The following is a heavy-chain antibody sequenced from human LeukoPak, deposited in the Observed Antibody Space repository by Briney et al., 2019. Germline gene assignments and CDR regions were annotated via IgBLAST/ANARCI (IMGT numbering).Heavy chain of an antibody. Sequence: GGSLRLSCAASGFPFSIYAMSWVRQAPGKGLAWVSCFGVSGNTYYADSVKGRFTISRDSSKNTLYLEMSSLRAEDTAVYSCARMIRGVYIDYWGQGTLVTVSS. D-gene: IGHD3-10*01. J-gene: IGHJ4*02. V-gene: IGHV3-23*01. CDR3: ARMIRGVYIDY. CDR1: GFPFSIYA. CDR2: FGVSGNT.